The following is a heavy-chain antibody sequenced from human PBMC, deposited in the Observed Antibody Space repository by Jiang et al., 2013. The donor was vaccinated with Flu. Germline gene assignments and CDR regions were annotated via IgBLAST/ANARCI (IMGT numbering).Heavy chain of an antibody. V-gene: IGHV4-59*01. CDR2: IYYSGST. D-gene: IGHD5-12*01. Sequence: SLTCTVSGGSISSYYWSWIRQPPGKGLEWIGYIYYSGSTNYNPSLKSRVTISVDTSKNQFSLKLSSVTAADTAVYYCARLGGRGLNFDYWGQGTLVTVSS. CDR1: GGSISSYY. J-gene: IGHJ4*02. CDR3: ARLGGRGLNFDY.